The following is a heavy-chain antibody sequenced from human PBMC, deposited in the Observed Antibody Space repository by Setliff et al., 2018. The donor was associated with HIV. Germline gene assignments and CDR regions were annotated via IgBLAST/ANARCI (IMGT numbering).Heavy chain of an antibody. Sequence: GGSLRLSCAASGFTFSNYAMTWVRQAPGKGLEWVSGISDSGGSTHYADSVKGRFTISRDNSKNTLYLQMNSLRTEDTAIYYCARRTGDDWYYFDYWGQGTLVTVSS. CDR2: ISDSGGST. CDR1: GFTFSNYA. J-gene: IGHJ4*02. D-gene: IGHD3-9*01. CDR3: ARRTGDDWYYFDY. V-gene: IGHV3-23*01.